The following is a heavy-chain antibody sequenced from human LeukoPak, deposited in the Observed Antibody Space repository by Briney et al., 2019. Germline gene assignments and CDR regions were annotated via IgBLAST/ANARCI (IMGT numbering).Heavy chain of an antibody. V-gene: IGHV3-30*02. Sequence: PGGSLRLSCAASGFTFSNYAIHWVRQAPGKGLEWVASIRFNGNFNADYVKGRFTISRDNSKSTVSLQMDTLRTEDTALYYCARENWDFDFWGQGTLVTVSS. CDR2: IRFNGN. CDR3: ARENWDFDF. CDR1: GFTFSNYA. D-gene: IGHD7-27*01. J-gene: IGHJ4*02.